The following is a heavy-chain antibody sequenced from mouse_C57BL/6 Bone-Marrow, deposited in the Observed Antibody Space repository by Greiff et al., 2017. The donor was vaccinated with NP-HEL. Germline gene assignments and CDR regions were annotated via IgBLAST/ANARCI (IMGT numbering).Heavy chain of an antibody. Sequence: QVQLQQPGAELVMPGASVKLSCKASGYTFTSYWMHWVKQRPGQGLEWIGEIDPSDSYTNYNQQFKGKSTLTVDKSSSTAYMQLSSLTSEDSAVYYCALLWEGAYWGQGTLVTVSA. V-gene: IGHV1-69*01. CDR2: IDPSDSYT. D-gene: IGHD1-1*02. CDR3: ALLWEGAY. J-gene: IGHJ3*01. CDR1: GYTFTSYW.